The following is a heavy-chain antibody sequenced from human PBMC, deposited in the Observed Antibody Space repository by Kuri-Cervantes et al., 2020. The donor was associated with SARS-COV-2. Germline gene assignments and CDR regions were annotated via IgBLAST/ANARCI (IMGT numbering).Heavy chain of an antibody. D-gene: IGHD6-19*01. V-gene: IGHV4-59*01. CDR3: ARDQWLGGYYYGMDV. CDR1: GDSISSYY. Sequence: GSLRLSCTVSGDSISSYYWSWIRQPPGRGLEWIGYIYYSGSTNYNPSLKSRVTISVDTSKNQFSLNLKSVTAADTAVYYCARDQWLGGYYYGMDVWGQGTTVTFSS. CDR2: IYYSGST. J-gene: IGHJ6*02.